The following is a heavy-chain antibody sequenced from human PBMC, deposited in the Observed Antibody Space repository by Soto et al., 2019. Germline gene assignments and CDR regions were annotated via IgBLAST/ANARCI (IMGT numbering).Heavy chain of an antibody. J-gene: IGHJ4*02. D-gene: IGHD3-10*01. CDR2: IYWDDEK. Sequence: QITLKESGPTLVKPTQTLTLTCTFSGFSLSTRGVGVGWIRQPPGKVLEWLALIYWDDEKRYSPSLKNRLTITKDTSKNQVVLTMTNMDPVDTATYYCAHRIYGSGSYRYFDYWGQGTLVTVSS. CDR3: AHRIYGSGSYRYFDY. V-gene: IGHV2-5*02. CDR1: GFSLSTRGVG.